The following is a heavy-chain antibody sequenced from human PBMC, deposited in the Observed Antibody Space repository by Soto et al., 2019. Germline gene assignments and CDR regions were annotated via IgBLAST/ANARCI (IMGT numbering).Heavy chain of an antibody. Sequence: GESLKISCKGSGYSFTSYWTGWVRQMPGKGLEWMGIIYPGDSDTRYSPSFQGQVTISADKSISTAYLQWSSLKASDTAMYYCARQGASDYDFWSGYSYYYGMDVWGQGTTVTVSS. D-gene: IGHD3-3*01. V-gene: IGHV5-51*01. CDR3: ARQGASDYDFWSGYSYYYGMDV. J-gene: IGHJ6*02. CDR2: IYPGDSDT. CDR1: GYSFTSYW.